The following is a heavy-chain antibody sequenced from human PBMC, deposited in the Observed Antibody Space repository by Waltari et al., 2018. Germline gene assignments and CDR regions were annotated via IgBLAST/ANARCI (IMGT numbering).Heavy chain of an antibody. CDR2: ISGYKGNT. Sequence: QVQLVQSGAEVKKPGASVKVSCKASGYTFTSYGISWVRQAPGQGLEWMGWISGYKGNTNYARKLQGRVTMTTDTSTSTAYMELRRLRSDDTAVYYCARMYYDFWSGYSVPSRFDPWGQGTLVTVSS. D-gene: IGHD3-3*01. CDR1: GYTFTSYG. V-gene: IGHV1-18*01. J-gene: IGHJ5*02. CDR3: ARMYYDFWSGYSVPSRFDP.